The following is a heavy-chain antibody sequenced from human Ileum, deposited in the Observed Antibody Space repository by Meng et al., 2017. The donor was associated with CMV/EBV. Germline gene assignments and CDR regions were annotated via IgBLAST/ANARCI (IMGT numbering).Heavy chain of an antibody. D-gene: IGHD1-14*01. Sequence: GESLKISCAASGFTFSSYAMSWVRQAPGKGLEWVSGISGSGGSTYHADSVKGRFTISRDNSKNTLYLQMNSLRGEDTAVYYCARGGLEPVDYWGQGTLVTVSS. J-gene: IGHJ4*02. CDR2: ISGSGGST. CDR1: GFTFSSYA. CDR3: ARGGLEPVDY. V-gene: IGHV3-23*01.